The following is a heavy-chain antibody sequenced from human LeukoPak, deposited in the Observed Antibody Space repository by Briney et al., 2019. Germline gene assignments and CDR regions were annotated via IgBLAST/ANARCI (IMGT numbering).Heavy chain of an antibody. CDR3: ARGRTPLLVGARRGIFDY. V-gene: IGHV1-8*03. Sequence: GASVKVSCKASGYTFTSYDINWVRQATGQGLEWMGWMNPNSGNTGYAQKFQGRVTITRNTSISTAYMELSSLRSEDTAVYYCARGRTPLLVGARRGIFDYWGQGTLVTVSS. CDR2: MNPNSGNT. CDR1: GYTFTSYD. D-gene: IGHD1-26*01. J-gene: IGHJ4*02.